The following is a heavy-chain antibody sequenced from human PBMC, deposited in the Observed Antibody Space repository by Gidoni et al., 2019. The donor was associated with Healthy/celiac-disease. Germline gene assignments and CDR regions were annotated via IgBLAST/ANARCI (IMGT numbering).Heavy chain of an antibody. D-gene: IGHD3-3*01. CDR3: AKGPEDDFWSGYYTNRGSTAEYFQH. Sequence: EVQLLESGGGLVQPGGSLRLSCAASGFPFSIYAMRWVRPDPGKGLEWVSAISGSGGSTYYADSVKGRFTISRDNSKNTLYLQMNSLRAEDTAVYYCAKGPEDDFWSGYYTNRGSTAEYFQHWGQGTLVTVSS. V-gene: IGHV3-23*01. J-gene: IGHJ1*01. CDR2: ISGSGGST. CDR1: GFPFSIYA.